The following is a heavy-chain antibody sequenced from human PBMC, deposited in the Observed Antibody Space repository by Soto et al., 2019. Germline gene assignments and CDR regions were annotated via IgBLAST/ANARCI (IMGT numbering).Heavy chain of an antibody. CDR1: VFTFSKYA. V-gene: IGHV3-66*01. CDR2: IYSGGST. CDR3: ASRLYYDSSGYEDAFDI. Sequence: GESLKISCAASVFTFSKYAMSWVRQAPGKGLEWVSVIYSGGSTYYADSVKGRFTISRDNSKNTLYLQMNSLRAEDTAVYYCASRLYYDSSGYEDAFDIWGQGTMVTVSS. J-gene: IGHJ3*02. D-gene: IGHD3-22*01.